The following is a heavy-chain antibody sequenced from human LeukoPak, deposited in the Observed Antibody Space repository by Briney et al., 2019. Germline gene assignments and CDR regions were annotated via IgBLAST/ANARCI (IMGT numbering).Heavy chain of an antibody. V-gene: IGHV1-69*01. J-gene: IGHJ5*02. CDR1: AGTFSSYA. Sequence: ASVKVSCNASAGTFSSYAISWVRQAPGQGLEWMGGIIPIFGTANYAQKFQGRVTITADESTSTAYMELSSLRSEDTAVYYCAVAWRLGEFWFDPWGQGTLVTVSS. D-gene: IGHD3-16*01. CDR3: AVAWRLGEFWFDP. CDR2: IIPIFGTA.